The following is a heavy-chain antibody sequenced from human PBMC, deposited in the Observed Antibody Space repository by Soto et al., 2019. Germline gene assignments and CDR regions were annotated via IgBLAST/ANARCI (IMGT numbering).Heavy chain of an antibody. V-gene: IGHV2-70*01. CDR1: GLSLSTSGMC. D-gene: IGHD5-18*01. Sequence: SGPTLVNPTQTLTLTCTFSGLSLSTSGMCVSWIRQPPGKALEWLALIDWDDDKYYSTTLKTRLTISKDTSKNPVVLTMTNMVPVDTATYYCARMNTAMVPYYYYYGMDVWGQGTTVTVSS. J-gene: IGHJ6*02. CDR3: ARMNTAMVPYYYYYGMDV. CDR2: IDWDDDK.